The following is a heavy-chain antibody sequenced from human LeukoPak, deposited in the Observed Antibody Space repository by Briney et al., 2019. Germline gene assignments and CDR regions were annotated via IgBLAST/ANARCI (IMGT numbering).Heavy chain of an antibody. Sequence: SETLSLTCTVSGDSISSYYWSWIRQPPGKGLEWIGYIYYSGSTNYNPSLKSRVTISVDTSKNQFSLKLSSVTAADTAVYYCARGNYYGSGSYDYYYYYYMDVWGKGTTVTISS. CDR3: ARGNYYGSGSYDYYYYYYMDV. V-gene: IGHV4-59*01. CDR2: IYYSGST. J-gene: IGHJ6*03. CDR1: GDSISSYY. D-gene: IGHD3-10*01.